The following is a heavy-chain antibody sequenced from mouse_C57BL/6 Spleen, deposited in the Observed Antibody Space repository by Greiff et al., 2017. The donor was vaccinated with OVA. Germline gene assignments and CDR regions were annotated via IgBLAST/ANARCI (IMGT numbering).Heavy chain of an antibody. CDR2: IDPETGGT. V-gene: IGHV1-15*01. J-gene: IGHJ2*01. CDR1: GYTFTDYE. D-gene: IGHD1-1*01. CDR3: TYPHYYGSSYGFDY. Sequence: VQLQQSGAELVRPGASVTLSCKASGYTFTDYEMHWVKQTPVHGLEWIGAIDPETGGTAYNQKFKGKAILTADKSSSTAYMELRSLTSEDSAVYYCTYPHYYGSSYGFDYWGQGTTLTVSS.